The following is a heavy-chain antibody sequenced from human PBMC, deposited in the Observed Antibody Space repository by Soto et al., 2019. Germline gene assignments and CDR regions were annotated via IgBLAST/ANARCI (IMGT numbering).Heavy chain of an antibody. V-gene: IGHV3-23*01. CDR2: LPEIGTNT. D-gene: IGHD1-26*01. Sequence: QSGGSLRLSCAASGFTFSNYGMSWVRQAPGKGLEWVSALPEIGTNTYYADSVKGRFTISRDNSKNTLFLQINNLRAGDTAAYYCAKKSGVGATWYFDYWGQGTLVTVSS. J-gene: IGHJ4*02. CDR3: AKKSGVGATWYFDY. CDR1: GFTFSNYG.